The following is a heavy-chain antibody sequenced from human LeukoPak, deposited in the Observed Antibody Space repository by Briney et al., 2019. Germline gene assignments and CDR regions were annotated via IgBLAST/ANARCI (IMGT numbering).Heavy chain of an antibody. CDR3: ARRANYYDSSDY. J-gene: IGHJ4*02. CDR1: GGSISRTSYY. V-gene: IGHV4-39*01. CDR2: IFYSGNT. Sequence: SETLSLTCTVSGGSISRTSYYWGWIRQPPGEGLEWIGSIFYSGNTYYNPSLESRLTISADTSKNQFSLKLNSVTAADTAVYYCARRANYYDSSDYWGQGTLVTVSS. D-gene: IGHD3-22*01.